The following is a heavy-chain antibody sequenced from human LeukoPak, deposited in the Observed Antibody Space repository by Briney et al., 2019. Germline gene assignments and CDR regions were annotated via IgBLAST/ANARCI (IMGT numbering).Heavy chain of an antibody. CDR3: ARGHAVNYYGSGSYDGMDV. CDR1: GGSISSYY. D-gene: IGHD3-10*01. V-gene: IGHV4-4*07. CDR2: IYTSGST. J-gene: IGHJ6*02. Sequence: SETLSLTCTVSGGSISSYYWSWIRQPAGKGLEWIGRIYTSGSTNYNPSLKSRVTMSVDTPKNQFSLKLSSVTAADTAVYYCARGHAVNYYGSGSYDGMDVWGQGTTVTVSS.